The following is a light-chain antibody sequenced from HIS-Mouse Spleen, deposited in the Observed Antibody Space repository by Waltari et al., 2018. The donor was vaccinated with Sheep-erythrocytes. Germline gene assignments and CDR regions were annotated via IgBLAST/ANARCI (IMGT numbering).Light chain of an antibody. V-gene: IGLV3-1*01. CDR1: KLGDKY. J-gene: IGLJ3*02. CDR2: QDS. CDR3: QAWDSSTAWV. Sequence: SYELTQPPSVSVSPGQTASITCSGDKLGDKYACWYQQKPGQSPVLVIYQDSKRPSGIPERFSGSNSWNTATLTIRGTQAMDEADYYCQAWDSSTAWVFGGGTKLTVL.